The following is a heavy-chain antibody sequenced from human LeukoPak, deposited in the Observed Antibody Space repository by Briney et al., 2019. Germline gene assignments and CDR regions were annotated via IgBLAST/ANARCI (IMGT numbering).Heavy chain of an antibody. V-gene: IGHV5-51*01. CDR3: ARSTGGPYGDYGGQH. D-gene: IGHD4-17*01. CDR2: IYPGDSDT. CDR1: GYIFTSYW. Sequence: GESLKISCQGSGYIFTSYWIGWVRQMPGKGLEWMGIIYPGDSDTRYSPSFQGQVTISADKSISTAYLQWSSLKASDTAMYYCARSTGGPYGDYGGQHWGQGTLVTVSS. J-gene: IGHJ1*01.